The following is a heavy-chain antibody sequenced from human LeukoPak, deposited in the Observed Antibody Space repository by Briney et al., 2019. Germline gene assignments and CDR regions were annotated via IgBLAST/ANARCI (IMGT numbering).Heavy chain of an antibody. Sequence: GGSLRLSCAASGFTFSDYYMSWIRQAPGKGLEWVSYISSSGSSIYYADAVKGRFTISRDKAKNSLYLQMNSLRAEDTAVYYCARIGAYDFWFDPWGQGTLVTVSS. CDR3: ARIGAYDFWFDP. J-gene: IGHJ5*02. CDR2: ISSSGSSI. CDR1: GFTFSDYY. D-gene: IGHD3-3*01. V-gene: IGHV3-11*01.